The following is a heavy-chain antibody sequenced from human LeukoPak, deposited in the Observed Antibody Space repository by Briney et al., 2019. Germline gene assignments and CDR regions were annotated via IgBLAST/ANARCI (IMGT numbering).Heavy chain of an antibody. J-gene: IGHJ4*02. CDR3: TRHLRKAAADAFDF. D-gene: IGHD6-13*01. V-gene: IGHV5-51*01. CDR2: IYPGDSDT. Sequence: GESLKISCKGSGYNFNTYWIGWVRQMPGKGLECMGIIYPGDSDTRYSPSFQGQVTISADKSTSTAYLQWSSLKASDTATYYCTRHLRKAAADAFDFWGQGTLVTVSS. CDR1: GYNFNTYW.